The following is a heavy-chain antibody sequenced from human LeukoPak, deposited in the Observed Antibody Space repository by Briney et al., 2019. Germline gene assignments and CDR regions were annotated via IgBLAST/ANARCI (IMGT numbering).Heavy chain of an antibody. CDR2: ISNSGST. V-gene: IGHV4-59*11. J-gene: IGHJ4*02. CDR1: GGPIISHY. Sequence: SETLSLTCSVSGGPIISHYWSWVRQPPGKGLEWIGYISNSGSTDYNPSLRSRVTISIDTYKGQFYLELSSVTAADTAVFYCARSWGSSSGIDNWGQGTLVTVSS. D-gene: IGHD6-13*01. CDR3: ARSWGSSSGIDN.